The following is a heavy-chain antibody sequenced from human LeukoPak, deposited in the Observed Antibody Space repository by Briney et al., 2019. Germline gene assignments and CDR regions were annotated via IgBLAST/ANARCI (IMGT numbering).Heavy chain of an antibody. Sequence: GGSLRLSCAASEFTFDDYGMHWVRHAPGKGLQWVSGIKWNSGSIGYVDSVKGRFTISRDNAKNSLYLQMNSLRAEDTAAYYCARRRCTSTSCFADYWGQGTLVTVS. CDR2: IKWNSGSI. V-gene: IGHV3-9*01. CDR1: EFTFDDYG. D-gene: IGHD2-2*01. J-gene: IGHJ4*02. CDR3: ARRRCTSTSCFADY.